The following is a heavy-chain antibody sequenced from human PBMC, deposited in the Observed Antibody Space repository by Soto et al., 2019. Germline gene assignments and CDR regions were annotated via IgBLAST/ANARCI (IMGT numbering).Heavy chain of an antibody. CDR2: IYYNGST. J-gene: IGHJ6*02. V-gene: IGHV4-39*01. Sequence: QLLLQESGPGLVKPSETLSLTCTVSGDSISSSSSYWGWIRQPPGKRLEWIGSIYYNGSTYYNPSLKSRVTISVDTFKNQLSLKLSSVPAADRAMYYCGRHGGSSGWCPRTYYYGMDVWGQGTTVTVSS. CDR1: GDSISSSSSY. CDR3: GRHGGSSGWCPRTYYYGMDV. D-gene: IGHD6-19*01.